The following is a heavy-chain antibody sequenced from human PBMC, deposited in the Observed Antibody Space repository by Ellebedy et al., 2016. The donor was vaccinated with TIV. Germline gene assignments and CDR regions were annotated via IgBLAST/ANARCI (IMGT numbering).Heavy chain of an antibody. CDR3: ARARDSSGPPYWYFDL. V-gene: IGHV1-18*01. CDR2: ISAYNGNT. CDR1: GYTFTSYG. Sequence: AASVKVSCKASGYTFTSYGISWVRQAPGQGLEWMGWISAYNGNTNYAQKLQGRVTMTTDTSTSTAYMELRSLRSDDTAVYYCARARDSSGPPYWYFDLWGRGTLVTVSS. J-gene: IGHJ2*01. D-gene: IGHD3-22*01.